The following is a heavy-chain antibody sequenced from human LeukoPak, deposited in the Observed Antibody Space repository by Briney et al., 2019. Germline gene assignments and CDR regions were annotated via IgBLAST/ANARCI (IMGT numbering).Heavy chain of an antibody. J-gene: IGHJ4*02. D-gene: IGHD4-11*01. Sequence: SETLSLTCTVSGGSISSYYWSWIRQPAGKGLEWIGRIYTSGSTNYNPSLKSRVTMSVDTSKNQFSLKLSSVTAADTAVYYCARLLTTVTSSDFDYWGQGTLITVSS. V-gene: IGHV4-4*07. CDR2: IYTSGST. CDR1: GGSISSYY. CDR3: ARLLTTVTSSDFDY.